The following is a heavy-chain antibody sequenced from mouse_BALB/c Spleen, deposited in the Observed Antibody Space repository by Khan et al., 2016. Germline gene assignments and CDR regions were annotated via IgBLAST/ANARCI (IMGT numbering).Heavy chain of an antibody. Sequence: EVELLPSFLYLFHPLGSRKLSCVASGITFSPFGMHWVRQAPGKGLEWVAYMSSGSDTIYYADTVKGRFTISRDNPRNTLFLQMTSLRSEDTAIYYCTRLDYWGQGTTLTVSS. CDR2: MSSGSDTI. CDR1: GITFSPFG. CDR3: TRLDY. V-gene: IGHV5-17*02. J-gene: IGHJ2*01.